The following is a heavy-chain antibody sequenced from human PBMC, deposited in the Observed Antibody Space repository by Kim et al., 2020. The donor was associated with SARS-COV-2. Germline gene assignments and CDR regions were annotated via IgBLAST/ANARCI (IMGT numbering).Heavy chain of an antibody. CDR2: IYYSGST. Sequence: SETLSLTCTVSGGSISSSSYYWGWIRQPPGKGLEWIGSIYYSGSTYYNPSLKSRVTISVDTSKNQFSLKLSSVTAADTAVYYCARQGSFGFGELFFDYWGQGTLVTVSS. J-gene: IGHJ4*02. CDR1: GGSISSSSYY. CDR3: ARQGSFGFGELFFDY. V-gene: IGHV4-39*01. D-gene: IGHD3-10*01.